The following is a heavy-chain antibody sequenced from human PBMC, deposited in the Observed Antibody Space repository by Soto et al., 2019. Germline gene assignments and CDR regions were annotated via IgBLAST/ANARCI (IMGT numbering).Heavy chain of an antibody. CDR3: AKTLYYYDSSGYQ. J-gene: IGHJ4*02. V-gene: IGHV3-23*01. CDR2: ISGSGGST. D-gene: IGHD3-22*01. Sequence: EVQLLESGGGLVQPGGSLRLSCAASGFTFSSYAMSWVRQAPGKGLEWVSAISGSGGSTYYADSVKGRFTISRDNSKNTLYLKMNRLRAEDTAVYYCAKTLYYYDSSGYQWGQGTLVTVSS. CDR1: GFTFSSYA.